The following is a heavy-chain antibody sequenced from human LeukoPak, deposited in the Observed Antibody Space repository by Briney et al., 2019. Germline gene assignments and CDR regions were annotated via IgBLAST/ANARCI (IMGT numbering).Heavy chain of an antibody. J-gene: IGHJ4*02. CDR2: LYSDGNT. CDR1: GFTVITNG. V-gene: IGHV3-53*01. D-gene: IGHD1-14*01. CDR3: ARGVEPLAANTLAY. Sequence: PGGSLRLSCAASGFTVITNGMTWVRQAPGKGLEWVSVLYSDGNTKYADSVQGRFTISRDNSKNTLYLEMNSLSPDDTAVYYCARGVEPLAANTLAYWGQGTQVTVSS.